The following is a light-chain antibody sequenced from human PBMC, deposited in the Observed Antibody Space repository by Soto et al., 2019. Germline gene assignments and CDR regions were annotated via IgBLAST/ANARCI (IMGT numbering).Light chain of an antibody. CDR3: QQSYGTPRT. Sequence: IQMAQSRSSLSASVGPRLTIPCRASQNINNYLNWYQQKPGQAPKPLISTASSLRSGVPSRFSGSGSGTDFTLTITNLVFDDVATYYCQQSYGTPRTFGQGTKVDIK. V-gene: IGKV1-39*01. J-gene: IGKJ1*01. CDR2: TAS. CDR1: QNINNY.